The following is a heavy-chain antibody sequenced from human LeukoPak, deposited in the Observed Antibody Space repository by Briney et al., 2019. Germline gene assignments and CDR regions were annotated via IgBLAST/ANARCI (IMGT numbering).Heavy chain of an antibody. D-gene: IGHD3-3*01. CDR1: GFTFSSYW. J-gene: IGHJ6*03. CDR2: IKQYGSEK. CDR3: ARDQKEWLPSTRGYYYYMDV. V-gene: IGHV3-7*01. Sequence: GGSLRLSCAASGFTFSSYWMSWVRQAPGKGLEWVANIKQYGSEKFYVDSVEGRFTISRDNAKNSLYLQMNSLRDEDTAVYYCARDQKEWLPSTRGYYYYMDVWGKEPTVSVSS.